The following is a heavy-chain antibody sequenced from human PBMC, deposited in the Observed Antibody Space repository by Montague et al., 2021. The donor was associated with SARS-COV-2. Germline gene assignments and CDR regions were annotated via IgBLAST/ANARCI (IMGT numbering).Heavy chain of an antibody. CDR3: ARDEHTRSWYKY. V-gene: IGHV4-39*07. D-gene: IGHD1-14*01. Sequence: SETLSLTCTVSAGSLSSRSNYWVWIRQPPGMGRQWIGSVDSAGNTYYSPSLKSRVTISLDTSKNQFSLKLSSVTAAATAVFYCARDEHTRSWYKYWGQGTPVTVSS. J-gene: IGHJ4*02. CDR2: VDSAGNT. CDR1: AGSLSSRSNY.